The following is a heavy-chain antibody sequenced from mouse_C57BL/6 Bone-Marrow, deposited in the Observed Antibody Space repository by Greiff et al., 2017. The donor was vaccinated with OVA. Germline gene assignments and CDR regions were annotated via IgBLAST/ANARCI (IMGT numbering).Heavy chain of an antibody. J-gene: IGHJ3*01. V-gene: IGHV1-50*01. Sequence: QVQLQQPGAELVKPGASVKLSCKASGYTFTSYWMQWVKQRPGQGLEWIGEIDPSDSYTNYNQQFKGKATLTVDTSSSTAYMQLGSLTSEDSAVYYCARGWGDYEAWFAYWGQGTLVTVSA. CDR2: IDPSDSYT. CDR1: GYTFTSYW. D-gene: IGHD2-4*01. CDR3: ARGWGDYEAWFAY.